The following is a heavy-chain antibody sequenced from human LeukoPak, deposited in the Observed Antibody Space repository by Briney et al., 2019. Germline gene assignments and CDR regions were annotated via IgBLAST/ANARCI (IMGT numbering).Heavy chain of an antibody. V-gene: IGHV4-59*01. Sequence: SETLSPTCTVSGGSISSYYWSWIRQPPGKGLEWIGYIYYSGSTNYNPSLKSRVTISVDTSKNQFSLKLSSVTAADTAVYYCARSSSGYFLAPYDYWGQGTLVTVSS. CDR1: GGSISSYY. D-gene: IGHD3-22*01. CDR3: ARSSSGYFLAPYDY. J-gene: IGHJ4*02. CDR2: IYYSGST.